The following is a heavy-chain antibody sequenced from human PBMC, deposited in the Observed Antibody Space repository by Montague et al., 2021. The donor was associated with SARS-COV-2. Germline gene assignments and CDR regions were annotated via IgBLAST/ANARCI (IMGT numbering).Heavy chain of an antibody. Sequence: SETLSLTCTVSGGSISSSNYFCGLIRQPPGKLLECIGSIYFGGGTYYNPSLKRLVTISVDSSKNHFSLQLTSVSAADTAVYYCARGVGKGVSGYETEGGFDYWGQGTPVTVSS. V-gene: IGHV4-39*07. CDR2: IYFGGGT. CDR3: ARGVGKGVSGYETEGGFDY. D-gene: IGHD5-12*01. CDR1: GGSISSSNYF. J-gene: IGHJ4*02.